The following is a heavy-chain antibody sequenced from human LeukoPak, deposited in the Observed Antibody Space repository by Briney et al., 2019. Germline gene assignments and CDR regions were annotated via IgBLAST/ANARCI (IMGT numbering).Heavy chain of an antibody. V-gene: IGHV3-23*01. J-gene: IGHJ4*02. D-gene: IGHD3-16*01. CDR1: GFTFSSYA. Sequence: GGSLRLSCAASGFTFSSYAMSWVRQAPGKGLEWVSAISGSGGSTYYADSVKGRFTISRDNSKNTLYLQMNSLIAEDTAVYYCAKDLDRTYYFDYWGQGTLVTLSS. CDR2: ISGSGGST. CDR3: AKDLDRTYYFDY.